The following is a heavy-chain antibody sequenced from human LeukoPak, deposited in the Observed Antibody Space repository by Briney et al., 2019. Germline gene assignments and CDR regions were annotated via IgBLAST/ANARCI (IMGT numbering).Heavy chain of an antibody. Sequence: SDTVYLTCTVSGGSISSYYWSWMRQAAGQGLEWIGRIYTSGSTNYNPPLIRRVTMSVDTSKNQFSLKLSSVTAADTAVYYCARAFINYDLWSGEPRYYYYIDVWGKGTTVTVSS. CDR2: IYTSGST. CDR3: ARAFINYDLWSGEPRYYYYIDV. J-gene: IGHJ6*03. D-gene: IGHD3-3*01. V-gene: IGHV4-4*07. CDR1: GGSISSYY.